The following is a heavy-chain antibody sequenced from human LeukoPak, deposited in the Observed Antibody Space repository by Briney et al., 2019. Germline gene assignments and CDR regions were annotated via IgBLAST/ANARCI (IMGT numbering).Heavy chain of an antibody. CDR3: TRGADYFEH. CDR2: IKYDGTEK. J-gene: IGHJ4*02. CDR1: GFIFSTSW. V-gene: IGHV3-7*04. Sequence: GGSLRLSCAASGFIFSTSWMRWVRQAPGKGLEWVASIKYDGTEKWFADSVKGRFTISRDNAKNSLYLQMNSLRVEDTAVYYCTRGADYFEHWGQGTLVTVSS.